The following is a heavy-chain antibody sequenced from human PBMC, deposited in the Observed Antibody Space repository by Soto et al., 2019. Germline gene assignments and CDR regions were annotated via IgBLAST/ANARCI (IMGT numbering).Heavy chain of an antibody. D-gene: IGHD5-18*01. CDR3: TRDGGYSRGCDF. CDR2: ISSNNGKT. V-gene: IGHV1-18*04. Sequence: QVNLVQSGAEVKKPGASVNVSCKASGYPFTRYGINWVRQAPGQGLEWMGWISSNNGKTDFAQKFQGRVTMTTDTYTNTAYMELRGLRSDDTAVYYCTRDGGYSRGCDFWGQGSLVTVSS. CDR1: GYPFTRYG. J-gene: IGHJ4*02.